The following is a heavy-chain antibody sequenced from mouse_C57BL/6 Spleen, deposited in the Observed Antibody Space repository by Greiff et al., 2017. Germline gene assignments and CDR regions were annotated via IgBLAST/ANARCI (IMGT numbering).Heavy chain of an antibody. CDR1: GFTFSSYA. Sequence: EVKVVESGGGLVKPGGSLKLSCAASGFTFSSYAMSWVRQTPEKRLEWVATISDGGSYTYYPANVQGRFTISRDNAKNNLYLQMSHLKSEDTAMYYCEREKGVTRGDYFDYWGQGTTLTVSS. J-gene: IGHJ2*01. D-gene: IGHD2-12*01. CDR3: EREKGVTRGDYFDY. CDR2: ISDGGSYT. V-gene: IGHV5-4*01.